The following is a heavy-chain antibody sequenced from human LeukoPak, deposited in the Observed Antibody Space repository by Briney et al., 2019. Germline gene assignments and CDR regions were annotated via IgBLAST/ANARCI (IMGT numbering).Heavy chain of an antibody. CDR1: GYSFTSYW. CDR2: IYPGDSDT. J-gene: IGHJ5*02. V-gene: IGHV5-51*01. D-gene: IGHD3-3*01. Sequence: GESLKISCKGSGYSFTSYWIGWVRQMPGKGLEWMGIIYPGDSDTRYSPSFQGQVTISADKSISTAYLQWSSLKAPDTAMYYCARQINYDFWSGYNNWFDPWGQGTLVTVSS. CDR3: ARQINYDFWSGYNNWFDP.